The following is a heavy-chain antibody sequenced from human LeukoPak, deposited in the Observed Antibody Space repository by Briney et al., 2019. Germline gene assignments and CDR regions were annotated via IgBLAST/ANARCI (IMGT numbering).Heavy chain of an antibody. CDR1: GFTFPNYD. Sequence: PGGSLRLSCAASGFTFPNYDMSWVRQAPGKGLEWVSTISDSGHDTSYADSVKGRFTISRDNSKNTLYLQMSSLRAEDTALYYCATGEYYFDSWGQGTLVTVSS. J-gene: IGHJ4*02. CDR2: ISDSGHDT. CDR3: ATGEYYFDS. V-gene: IGHV3-23*01. D-gene: IGHD3-16*01.